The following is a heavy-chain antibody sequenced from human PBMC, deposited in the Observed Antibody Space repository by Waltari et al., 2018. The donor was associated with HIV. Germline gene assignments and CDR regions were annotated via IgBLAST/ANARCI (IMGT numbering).Heavy chain of an antibody. CDR2: IIPIVGTA. Sequence: QVQLVQSGAEVKKPVSSVKVSCKASGGTFSSYAISWVRQAPGQGLEWMGGIIPIVGTANYAQKFQGRVTITADESTSTAYMELSSLRSEDTAVYYCATRTQNSSSRGLGMDVWGQGTTVTVSS. D-gene: IGHD6-6*01. CDR1: GGTFSSYA. CDR3: ATRTQNSSSRGLGMDV. J-gene: IGHJ6*02. V-gene: IGHV1-69*01.